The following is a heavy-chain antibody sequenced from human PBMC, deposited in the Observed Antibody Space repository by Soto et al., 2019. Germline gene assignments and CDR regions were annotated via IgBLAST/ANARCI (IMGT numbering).Heavy chain of an antibody. CDR1: GDYISSHY. CDR3: ARPKGIARAIWYFDL. V-gene: IGHV4-59*08. CDR2: VYHSGKT. D-gene: IGHD6-13*01. J-gene: IGHJ2*01. Sequence: QVQLQESGPGLVKPSETLSLTCTVSGDYISSHYWSWIGQPPGKGLEWIGYVYHSGKTESNPSLKGPVTRSMATSKNQTSLSLPSVTAADAAVYYWARPKGIARAIWYFDLWGRGNLVTVSS.